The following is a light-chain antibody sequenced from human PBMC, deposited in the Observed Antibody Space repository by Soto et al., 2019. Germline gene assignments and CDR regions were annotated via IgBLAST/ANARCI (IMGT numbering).Light chain of an antibody. Sequence: QSVLTQPRSVSGSPGRSVTISCTGTSSDIGGYYYVSWYQQHPGKAPKLMVYDVTKRPSGVPDRFSGSKSGNTASLTITGLQAEDEADYYCCSYTGSYTFVFGGGTKVTVL. J-gene: IGLJ2*01. V-gene: IGLV2-11*01. CDR2: DVT. CDR1: SSDIGGYYY. CDR3: CSYTGSYTFV.